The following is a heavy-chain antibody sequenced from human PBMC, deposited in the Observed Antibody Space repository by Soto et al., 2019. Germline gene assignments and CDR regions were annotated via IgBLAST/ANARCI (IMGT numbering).Heavy chain of an antibody. CDR3: TKGATVTTPHYYYGMDV. CDR2: ISWDGGIT. Sequence: LLVESGGVVVQPGGSLRLSCAASGFTFDDYTMQWVRQAPGKGLEWVSLISWDGGITYYGDSVKGRFTISRDNSKNSLYLQMNSLRSEDSALYYCTKGATVTTPHYYYGMDVWGQGTTVTVSS. V-gene: IGHV3-43*01. CDR1: GFTFDDYT. J-gene: IGHJ6*02. D-gene: IGHD4-17*01.